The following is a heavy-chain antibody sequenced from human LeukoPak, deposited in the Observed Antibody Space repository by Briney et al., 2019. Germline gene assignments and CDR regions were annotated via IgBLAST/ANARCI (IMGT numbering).Heavy chain of an antibody. V-gene: IGHV3-21*01. CDR2: ISSSSSYI. J-gene: IGHJ4*02. CDR1: GFTFSSYS. D-gene: IGHD5-18*01. Sequence: PGGSLRLSCAASGFTFSSYSMNWVRQAPGKGLEWVSSISSSSSYIYYADSVKGRFTISRDNAKNSLYLQMNSLRAEDTAVYYCARDAGYSYGCFDYWGQGTLVTVSS. CDR3: ARDAGYSYGCFDY.